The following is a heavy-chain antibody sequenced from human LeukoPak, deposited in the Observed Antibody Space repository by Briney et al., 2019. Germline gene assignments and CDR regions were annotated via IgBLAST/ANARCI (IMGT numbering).Heavy chain of an antibody. CDR2: ISSSSSTI. D-gene: IGHD5-18*01. Sequence: TGGSLRLSCAASGFTFSSYSMNWVRQAPGKGLEWVSYISSSSSTIYYADSAEGRFTISRDNAKNSLYLQMNSLRDEDTAVYYCARGYSYGTYYYYGMDVWGQGTTVTVSS. V-gene: IGHV3-48*02. J-gene: IGHJ6*02. CDR1: GFTFSSYS. CDR3: ARGYSYGTYYYYGMDV.